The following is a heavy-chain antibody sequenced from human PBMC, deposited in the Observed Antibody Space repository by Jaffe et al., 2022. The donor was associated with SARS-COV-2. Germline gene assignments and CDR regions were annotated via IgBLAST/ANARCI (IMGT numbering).Heavy chain of an antibody. J-gene: IGHJ4*02. Sequence: QVQLVQSGAEVKKPGASVKVSCKASGYTFTSYYMHWGRQAPGQGLEWMGIINPSGGSTSYAQKFQGRVTMTRDTTTSTVYMELSSLRSEDTAVYYCARDGYSYGWGAAGYYFDYWGQGTLVTVSS. CDR2: INPSGGST. CDR3: ARDGYSYGWGAAGYYFDY. D-gene: IGHD5-18*01. CDR1: GYTFTSYY. V-gene: IGHV1-46*01.